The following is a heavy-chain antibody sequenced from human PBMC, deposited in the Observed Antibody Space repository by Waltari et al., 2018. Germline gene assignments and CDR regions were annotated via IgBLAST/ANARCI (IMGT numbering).Heavy chain of an antibody. J-gene: IGHJ4*02. CDR1: GYTFSTYG. CDR2: VSGYRGET. Sequence: QVQLVQSGPEVKKPGASVRVSCKASGYTFSTYGISWVRQAPGQGLEWMGWVSGYRGETNSAQKIQGRVTMTTDTATSTAYMELRSLTSDDTAVYYCARDRRTSLVQSTYYFDYWGQGTLVTVSS. V-gene: IGHV1-18*01. D-gene: IGHD3-10*01. CDR3: ARDRRTSLVQSTYYFDY.